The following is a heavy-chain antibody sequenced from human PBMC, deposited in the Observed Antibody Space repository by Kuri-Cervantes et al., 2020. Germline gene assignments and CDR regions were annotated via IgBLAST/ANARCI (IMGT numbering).Heavy chain of an antibody. CDR1: GGSFSGYY. V-gene: IGHV4-34*01. J-gene: IGHJ5*02. CDR2: INHSGST. D-gene: IGHD3-16*01. Sequence: SETLSLTCAVYGGSFSGYYWSWIRQPPGKGLEWIGEINHSGSTNYNPSLKSRVTISVDTSKNQFSLKLSSVTAADPAVYYCAVGAGHNWFDPWGQGTLVTVSS. CDR3: AVGAGHNWFDP.